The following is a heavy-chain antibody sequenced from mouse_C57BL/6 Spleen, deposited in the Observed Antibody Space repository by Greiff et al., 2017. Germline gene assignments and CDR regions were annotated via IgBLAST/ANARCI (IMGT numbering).Heavy chain of an antibody. J-gene: IGHJ2*01. CDR2: IHPNSGST. Sequence: QVQLQQPGAELVKPGASVKLSCKASGYTFTSYWMHWVKQRPGQGLEWIGMIHPNSGSTNYNEKFKSKATLTVDTSSSTAYMQLSSLTSEDSAVYYCARCLATVVGPFDYWGQGTTLTVSS. V-gene: IGHV1-64*01. CDR3: ARCLATVVGPFDY. D-gene: IGHD1-1*01. CDR1: GYTFTSYW.